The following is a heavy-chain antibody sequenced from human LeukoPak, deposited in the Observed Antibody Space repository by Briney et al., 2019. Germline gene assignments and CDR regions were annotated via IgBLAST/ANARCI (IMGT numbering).Heavy chain of an antibody. Sequence: GGSLRLSCAASGFTVSSNYMSWVRQAPGKGLEWVSVIYSGGSTYYADSVKGRFTISRDNSKNTLYLQMNSLRAEDTAVYYCAREHRLAGYYYYYMDVWGKGTTVTVSS. CDR3: AREHRLAGYYYYYMDV. CDR1: GFTVSSNY. J-gene: IGHJ6*03. CDR2: IYSGGST. D-gene: IGHD3-3*02. V-gene: IGHV3-53*01.